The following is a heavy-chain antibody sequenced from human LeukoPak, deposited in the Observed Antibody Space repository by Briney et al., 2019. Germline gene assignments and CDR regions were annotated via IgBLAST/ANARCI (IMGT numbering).Heavy chain of an antibody. CDR1: GFTFSSYW. J-gene: IGHJ4*02. CDR3: ARDSGYSYPLQD. CDR2: IKQDGSEK. Sequence: PGGSLRLSCAASGFTFSSYWMTWVRQAPGKGLEWVANIKQDGSEKYYVDSVKGRFTISRDNAKSSLYLQMDSLRAEDTAVYYCARDSGYSYPLQDWGQGTLVTVSS. D-gene: IGHD5-18*01. V-gene: IGHV3-7*01.